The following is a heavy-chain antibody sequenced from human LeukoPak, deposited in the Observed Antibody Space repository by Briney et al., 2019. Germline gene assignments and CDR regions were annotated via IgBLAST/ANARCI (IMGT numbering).Heavy chain of an antibody. V-gene: IGHV4-34*01. CDR1: GGSFSGYY. CDR3: ARLFGRGYHSSGPQSY. D-gene: IGHD3-22*01. Sequence: SETLSLTCAVYGGSFSGYYWSWIRQPPGKGLEWIGEINHSGSTNYNPSLKSRVTISVDTSNNQFSLKLNSVTAADTAIYYCARLFGRGYHSSGPQSYWSQGTLVTVSS. CDR2: INHSGST. J-gene: IGHJ4*02.